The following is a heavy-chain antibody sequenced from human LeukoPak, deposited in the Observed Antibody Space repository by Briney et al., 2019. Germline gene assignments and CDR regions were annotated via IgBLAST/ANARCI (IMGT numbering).Heavy chain of an antibody. V-gene: IGHV4-34*01. CDR3: ARRGYCSGGSCYRYDYYYYMDV. CDR2: MSHSGST. CDR1: GGSFSGYY. J-gene: IGHJ6*03. Sequence: PSETLSLTCAIYGGSFSGYYWSWIRQPRGKGLEWIEEMSHSGSTNYNPSLKSRVTISVDTSKNQFSLKLSSVTAADTAVYYCARRGYCSGGSCYRYDYYYYMDVWGKGTTVTISS. D-gene: IGHD2-15*01.